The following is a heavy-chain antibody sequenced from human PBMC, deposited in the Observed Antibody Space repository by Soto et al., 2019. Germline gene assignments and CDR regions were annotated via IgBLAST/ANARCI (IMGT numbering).Heavy chain of an antibody. CDR3: ARELITMVRGVIINYGMDV. CDR1: GYTFTGYY. J-gene: IGHJ6*02. CDR2: INPNSGGT. V-gene: IGHV1-2*04. D-gene: IGHD3-10*01. Sequence: ASVKVSCKASGYTFTGYYMHWVRQAPRQGLEWMGWINPNSGGTNYAQKFQGWVTMTRDTSISTAYMELSRLRSDDTAVCYCARELITMVRGVIINYGMDVWGQGTTVTVSS.